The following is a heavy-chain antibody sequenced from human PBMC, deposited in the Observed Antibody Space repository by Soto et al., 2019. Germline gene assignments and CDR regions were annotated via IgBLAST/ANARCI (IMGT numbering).Heavy chain of an antibody. J-gene: IGHJ5*02. D-gene: IGHD2-15*01. CDR2: IWYDGSNK. CDR1: GFTFSSYG. V-gene: IGHV3-33*01. CDR3: ARDLYCSGGSCYDNWFDP. Sequence: QVQLVESGGGVVQPGRSLRLSCAASGFTFSSYGMHWVRQAPGKGLEWVAVIWYDGSNKYYADSVKGRFTISRDNSKKTLYLQMNSLRAEDTAVYYCARDLYCSGGSCYDNWFDPWGQGTLVTVPS.